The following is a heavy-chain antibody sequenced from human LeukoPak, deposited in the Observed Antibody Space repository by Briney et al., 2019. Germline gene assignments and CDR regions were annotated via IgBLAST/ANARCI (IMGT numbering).Heavy chain of an antibody. Sequence: SETLSLTCTVSGYSISSGYYWGWIRQPPGKGLEWVATVYHSGSTYYNPSLKSRVSISPDTFNNQFSLKLTFVTAADTAVYYCARGAGKTYYYGSGRGDYFDYWGQGTLVTVSS. CDR1: GYSISSGYY. D-gene: IGHD3-10*01. CDR3: ARGAGKTYYYGSGRGDYFDY. V-gene: IGHV4-38-2*02. J-gene: IGHJ4*02. CDR2: VYHSGST.